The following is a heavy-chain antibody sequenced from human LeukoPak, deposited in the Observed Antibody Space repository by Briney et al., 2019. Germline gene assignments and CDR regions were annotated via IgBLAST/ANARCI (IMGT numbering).Heavy chain of an antibody. CDR1: GYTFTSYD. CDR2: MNPNSGNT. J-gene: IGHJ4*02. Sequence: APVKVPCKASGYTFTSYDINWVRQATGQGLEWMGWMNPNSGNTGYAQKFQGRVTMTRNTSISTAYMELSSLRSEDTAVYYCARTYDILTGYHDYWGQGTLVTVSS. V-gene: IGHV1-8*01. CDR3: ARTYDILTGYHDY. D-gene: IGHD3-9*01.